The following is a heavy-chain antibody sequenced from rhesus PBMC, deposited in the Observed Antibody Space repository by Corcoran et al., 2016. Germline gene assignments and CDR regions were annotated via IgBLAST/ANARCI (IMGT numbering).Heavy chain of an antibody. CDR3: ARGVGTVRYFDY. D-gene: IGHD5-24*01. Sequence: QVQLQESGPGVVKPSETLSLTCAVSGDSISASYRWSWIRQPPGKGLEWIGYSNGSSTSTNYNPSLKSRVTISKDTSKNQFSLKLSSVTAADTAVYYCARGVGTVRYFDYWGQGVLVTVSS. CDR1: GDSISASYR. CDR2: SNGSSTST. J-gene: IGHJ4*01. V-gene: IGHV4S10*01.